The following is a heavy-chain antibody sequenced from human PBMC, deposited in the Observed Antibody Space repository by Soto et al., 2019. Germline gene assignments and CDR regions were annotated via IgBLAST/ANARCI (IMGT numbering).Heavy chain of an antibody. V-gene: IGHV4-59*01. J-gene: IGHJ3*02. Sequence: PSETLSLTCAGYGGAFSVYYWSLIRQPPGKGLEWIGYIYYSGSTNYNPSLKSRVTISVDTSKNQFSLKLSSVTAADTAVYYCARGVVRYSYAGLGAFDIWCQGLMITVSS. CDR1: GGAFSVYY. CDR3: ARGVVRYSYAGLGAFDI. CDR2: IYYSGST. D-gene: IGHD5-18*01.